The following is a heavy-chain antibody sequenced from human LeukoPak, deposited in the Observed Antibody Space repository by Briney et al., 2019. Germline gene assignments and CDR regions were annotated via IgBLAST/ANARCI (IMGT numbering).Heavy chain of an antibody. J-gene: IGHJ4*02. CDR3: ARERFHGSGAPKYDF. D-gene: IGHD3-10*01. V-gene: IGHV3-7*01. Sequence: GGSLRLSCATSGFSFNNCWMSWVRQAPGKGLEWVANIKQDGSEKHYVDSVKGRFTISRDNAKNSLYLQGKSLRVDDTAAYYCARERFHGSGAPKYDFWGQGTLVTVSS. CDR1: GFSFNNCW. CDR2: IKQDGSEK.